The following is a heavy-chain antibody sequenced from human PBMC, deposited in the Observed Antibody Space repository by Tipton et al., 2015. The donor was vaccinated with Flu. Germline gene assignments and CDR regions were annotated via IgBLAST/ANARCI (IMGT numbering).Heavy chain of an antibody. D-gene: IGHD3-3*01. V-gene: IGHV4-34*01. J-gene: IGHJ6*03. CDR2: INHSGST. Sequence: TLSLTCAVYGGSFSGYYWSWIRQPPGKGLEWIGEINHSGSTNYNPSLMSRVTISVDTSKNQFSLKLSSVTAADTAVYYCARLTIFGVVIIGNYYYYMDVWGKGTTVTVSS. CDR3: ARLTIFGVVIIGNYYYYMDV. CDR1: GGSFSGYY.